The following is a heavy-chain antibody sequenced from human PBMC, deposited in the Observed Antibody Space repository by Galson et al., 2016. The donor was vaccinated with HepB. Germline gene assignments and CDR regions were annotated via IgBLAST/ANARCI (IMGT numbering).Heavy chain of an antibody. CDR1: GFTFSTYW. D-gene: IGHD3-16*01. V-gene: IGHV3-7*01. CDR3: VAVGPTSPVWVGY. J-gene: IGHJ4*02. Sequence: SLRLSCAASGFTFSTYWMSWVRQTPGKGLEWVANINQLGSQKYCVDSVKGRFTVSRDNAKNSLSLQMNSLRVDDTAVYYCVAVGPTSPVWVGYWGQGTLVTVSS. CDR2: INQLGSQK.